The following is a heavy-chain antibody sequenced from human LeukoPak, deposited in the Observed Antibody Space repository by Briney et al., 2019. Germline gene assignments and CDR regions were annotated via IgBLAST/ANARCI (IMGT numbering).Heavy chain of an antibody. CDR2: ISYDGSNK. CDR3: AKGGYYDSSGYYGGDY. Sequence: GRSLRLSCAASGFTFSSYGMHWVRQAPGKGLEWVAVISYDGSNKYYADSVKGRFTISRDNSKNTLYLQMNSLRAEDTAVYYCAKGGYYDSSGYYGGDYWGQGTLVTVSS. D-gene: IGHD3-22*01. CDR1: GFTFSSYG. V-gene: IGHV3-30*18. J-gene: IGHJ4*02.